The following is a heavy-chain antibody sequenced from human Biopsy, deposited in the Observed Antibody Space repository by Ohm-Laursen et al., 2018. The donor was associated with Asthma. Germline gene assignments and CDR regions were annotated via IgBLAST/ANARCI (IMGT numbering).Heavy chain of an antibody. CDR3: ARGSSSRLSQWELLVSGGKRAHSYYGMDV. CDR1: GGSFSSNY. V-gene: IGHV4-34*01. Sequence: GTLSLTCAVYGGSFSSNYWSWIRQTPGKGLEWLGDTHHSGDTNYNPSPSSRLTLSVDTSENQFSLRLTSVTAADTAVYYCARGSSSRLSQWELLVSGGKRAHSYYGMDVWGQGTTVTVSS. CDR2: THHSGDT. D-gene: IGHD1-26*01. J-gene: IGHJ6*02.